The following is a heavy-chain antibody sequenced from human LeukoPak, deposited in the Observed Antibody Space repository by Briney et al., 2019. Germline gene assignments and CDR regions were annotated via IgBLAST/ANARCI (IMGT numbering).Heavy chain of an antibody. CDR1: GYTFTGYI. CDR2: INPNSGDT. Sequence: ASVKVSCKASGYTFTGYIMHWVRQAPGQGLEWMGWINPNSGDTKYTQKFQGRVTLTRDTSISTAYMELNRLRSDDTAVYYCASKITMVRGVINYYYYGMDVWGQGTTVTVSS. V-gene: IGHV1-2*02. J-gene: IGHJ6*02. D-gene: IGHD3-10*01. CDR3: ASKITMVRGVINYYYYGMDV.